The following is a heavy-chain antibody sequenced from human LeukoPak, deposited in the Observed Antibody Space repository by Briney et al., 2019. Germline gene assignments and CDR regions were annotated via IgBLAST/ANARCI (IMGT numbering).Heavy chain of an antibody. Sequence: PSETLSLTCAVYGGSFSGYYWSWIRQPPGKGLEWIGEINHSGSTNYNPSLKSRVTISVDTSKNQFSLKLSSVTAADTAVYYCARGYSNYGNYYYYYYMDVWGKGTTVTVSS. CDR3: ARGYSNYGNYYYYYYMDV. V-gene: IGHV4-34*01. J-gene: IGHJ6*03. D-gene: IGHD4-11*01. CDR1: GGSFSGYY. CDR2: INHSGST.